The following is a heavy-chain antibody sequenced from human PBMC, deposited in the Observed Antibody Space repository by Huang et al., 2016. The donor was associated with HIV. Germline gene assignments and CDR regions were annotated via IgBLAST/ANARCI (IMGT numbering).Heavy chain of an antibody. D-gene: IGHD6-13*01. Sequence: QVQLQQWGAGLLKPSETLSLTCAVYGGSFSGYYWSWIRQPPGKGLEWMGEINHSGSTNYNPSLKSRVTISVDTAKNQFSLKLSSVTAADTAVYYWARADIPDAPSWQQLYAFDIWGQGTMVTVSS. CDR2: INHSGST. V-gene: IGHV4-34*01. CDR3: ARADIPDAPSWQQLYAFDI. CDR1: GGSFSGYY. J-gene: IGHJ3*02.